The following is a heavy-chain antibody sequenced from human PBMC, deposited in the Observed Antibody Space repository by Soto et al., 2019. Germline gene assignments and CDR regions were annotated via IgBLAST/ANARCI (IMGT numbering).Heavy chain of an antibody. D-gene: IGHD2-2*01. CDR3: AKDSPSVPAAMMDY. V-gene: IGHV3-23*01. Sequence: PVGSLRLSCADSGFTFSRYAMSWVRQAPGEGLEWVSAISGSGGSTYYADSVKGRFTISRDNSKNTLYLQMNSLRAEDTAVYYCAKDSPSVPAAMMDYWGQGTLVTVS. CDR2: ISGSGGST. J-gene: IGHJ4*02. CDR1: GFTFSRYA.